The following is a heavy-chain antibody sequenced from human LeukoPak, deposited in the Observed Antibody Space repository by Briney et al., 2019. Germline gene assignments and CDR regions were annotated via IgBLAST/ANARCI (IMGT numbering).Heavy chain of an antibody. CDR1: GFTFSSYA. V-gene: IGHV3-23*01. Sequence: GGSLRLSCAASGFTFSSYAMSWVRLAPGKGLEWVSAISGSGGSTYYADSVKGRFTISRDNSKNTLYLQMNSLRAEDTAVYYCAKVIDCSGGSCYYHFDYWGQGTLVTVSS. CDR3: AKVIDCSGGSCYYHFDY. D-gene: IGHD2-15*01. CDR2: ISGSGGST. J-gene: IGHJ4*02.